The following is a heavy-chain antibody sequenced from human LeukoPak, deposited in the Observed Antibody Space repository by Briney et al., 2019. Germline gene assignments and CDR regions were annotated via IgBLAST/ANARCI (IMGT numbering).Heavy chain of an antibody. CDR2: ISYDGSNK. Sequence: GGSLRLSCAASGFTFSSYAMHWVRQAPGKGLEWVAVISYDGSNKYYADSVKGRLTISRDNSKNTLYLQMNSLRAEDTAVYYCARDPRTSSCYFFDYWGQGTLVTVSS. V-gene: IGHV3-30*01. CDR1: GFTFSSYA. CDR3: ARDPRTSSCYFFDY. J-gene: IGHJ4*02. D-gene: IGHD2-2*01.